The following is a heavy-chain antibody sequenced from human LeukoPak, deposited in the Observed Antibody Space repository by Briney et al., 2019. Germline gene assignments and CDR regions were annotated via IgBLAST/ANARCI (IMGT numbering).Heavy chain of an antibody. CDR3: ARWLEWLTHDY. Sequence: KPGGSLRLSCAASGFTFSSYSMNWVRQAPGKGLEWVSSISSSSSYIYYADSVKGRFTISRDNAKNSLYLQMSSLRAKDTAVYYCARWLEWLTHDYWGQGTLVTVSS. V-gene: IGHV3-21*01. D-gene: IGHD3-3*01. J-gene: IGHJ4*02. CDR1: GFTFSSYS. CDR2: ISSSSSYI.